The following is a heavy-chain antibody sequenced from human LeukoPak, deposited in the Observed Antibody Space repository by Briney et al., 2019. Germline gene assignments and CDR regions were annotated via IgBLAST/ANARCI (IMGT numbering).Heavy chain of an antibody. CDR2: ISGSGGST. J-gene: IGHJ4*02. D-gene: IGHD3-22*01. CDR1: GGSFSGYY. Sequence: PSETLSLTCAVYGGSFSGYYWSWVRQAPGKGLEWVSAISGSGGSTYYADSVKGRFTISRDNSKNTLYLQMNSLRAEDTAVYYCAKGPHYYDSSGYAFWGQGTLVTVSS. V-gene: IGHV3-23*01. CDR3: AKGPHYYDSSGYAF.